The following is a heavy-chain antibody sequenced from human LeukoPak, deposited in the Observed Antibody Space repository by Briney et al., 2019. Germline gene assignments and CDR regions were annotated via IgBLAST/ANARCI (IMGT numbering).Heavy chain of an antibody. D-gene: IGHD2-15*01. CDR1: GFTFSSYG. V-gene: IGHV3-33*06. CDR3: AKTSVGEGRIIASGYFDK. Sequence: PGRSLRLSCAASGFTFSSYGMHWVRQAPGKGLEWVAVIWYDGNNKYYADSVKGRFTISRDNSKNTLYLQMNSLRAEDTAVYYCAKTSVGEGRIIASGYFDKWGQGTLVTVSS. CDR2: IWYDGNNK. J-gene: IGHJ4*02.